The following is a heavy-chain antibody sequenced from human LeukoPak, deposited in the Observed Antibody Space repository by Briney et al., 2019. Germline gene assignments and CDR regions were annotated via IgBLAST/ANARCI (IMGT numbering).Heavy chain of an antibody. V-gene: IGHV4-39*07. CDR2: IYYSGST. J-gene: IGHJ6*03. D-gene: IGHD3-16*01. CDR3: ARILGGSAYYMDV. Sequence: SETLSLTCTVSGASLSVSGRNWGWVRQPPGKGLEWIASIYYSGSTNYNPSLKGRLTISTATSKNQFSLKLTSVTAADTAVYCCARILGGSAYYMDVWGKGTTVTVSS. CDR1: GASLSVSGRN.